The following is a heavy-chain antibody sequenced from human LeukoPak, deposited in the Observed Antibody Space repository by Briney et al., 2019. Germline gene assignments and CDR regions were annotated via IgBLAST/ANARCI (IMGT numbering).Heavy chain of an antibody. CDR2: INHSGST. V-gene: IGHV4-34*01. CDR3: ARGPYSSGWSNYYYGMDV. CDR1: GFTFSSYS. D-gene: IGHD6-19*01. Sequence: GSLRLSCAASGFTFSSYSMNWVRQPPGKGLEWIGEINHSGSTNYNPSLQSRVTISVDTSKNQFSLKLSSVTAADTAVYYCARGPYSSGWSNYYYGMDVWGQGTTVTVSS. J-gene: IGHJ6*02.